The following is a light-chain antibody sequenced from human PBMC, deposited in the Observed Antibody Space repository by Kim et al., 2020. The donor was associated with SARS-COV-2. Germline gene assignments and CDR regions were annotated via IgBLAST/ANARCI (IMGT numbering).Light chain of an antibody. J-gene: IGLJ3*02. V-gene: IGLV1-44*01. CDR3: AAWDDSLNGRV. CDR1: SSNIGGKT. Sequence: GRRVAISLSGSSSNIGGKTVNWYQQLPGTAPRLLIYSNNRRPPGVPDRFSGSKSGTSASLAISGLQSEDEADYYCAAWDDSLNGRVFGGGTKLTVL. CDR2: SNN.